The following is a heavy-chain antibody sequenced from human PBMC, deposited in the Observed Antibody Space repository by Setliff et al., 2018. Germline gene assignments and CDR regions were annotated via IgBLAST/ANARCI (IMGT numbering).Heavy chain of an antibody. CDR2: IIPMFGTT. V-gene: IGHV1-69*05. CDR1: GGTFSSYA. Sequence: SVKVSCKASGGTFSSYAINWVRQAPGQGLEWMGGIIPMFGTTNYAQKFQGRVTMTTDTSTGTADMELRNLRSDDTAVYYCTRDTNIVVVPPHRTAFDIWGQGTMVTVSS. CDR3: TRDTNIVVVPPHRTAFDI. D-gene: IGHD2-2*01. J-gene: IGHJ3*02.